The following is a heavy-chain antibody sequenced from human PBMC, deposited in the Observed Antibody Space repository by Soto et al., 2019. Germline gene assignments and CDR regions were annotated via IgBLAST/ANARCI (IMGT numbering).Heavy chain of an antibody. V-gene: IGHV3-33*01. D-gene: IGHD6-19*01. Sequence: QVQLVESGGGVVQPGRSLRLSCAASGFTFSIFGMHWVRQAPGKGLEWAAIIWYDGSNAYYEDSVRSRFTISRDNYKNTVYLQMNSLRAEDTAVYYCARDKGSSTVVSGIPQEVYFESWGRGTLVNVSS. CDR3: ARDKGSSTVVSGIPQEVYFES. CDR2: IWYDGSNA. CDR1: GFTFSIFG. J-gene: IGHJ4*02.